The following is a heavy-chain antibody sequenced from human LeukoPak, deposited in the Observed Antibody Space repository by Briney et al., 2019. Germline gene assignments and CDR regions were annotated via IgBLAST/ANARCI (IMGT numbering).Heavy chain of an antibody. CDR2: IYYSGST. CDR1: GGSISSSSYY. V-gene: IGHV4-39*07. J-gene: IGHJ4*02. D-gene: IGHD4-17*01. CDR3: ARGGDYGDYHY. Sequence: PSETLSLTCTVSGGSISSSSYYWGWIRQPPGKGLEWIGSIYYSGSTYYNPSLKSRVTISVDTSKNQFSLKLSSVTAADTAVYYCARGGDYGDYHYWGQGTLVTVSS.